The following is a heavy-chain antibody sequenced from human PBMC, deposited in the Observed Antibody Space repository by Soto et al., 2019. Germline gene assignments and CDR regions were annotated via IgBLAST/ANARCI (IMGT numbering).Heavy chain of an antibody. Sequence: GGSLRLSCSASGFTFSSYAMHWVRQTPGKGLEYVSAISSNGGSTYYADSVKGRFTISRDNSKNTLYLQMSSLRAEDTAVYYCVKDSGDYYDSSGRGTVFDYWGQGTLVTVSS. D-gene: IGHD3-22*01. CDR3: VKDSGDYYDSSGRGTVFDY. CDR2: ISSNGGST. V-gene: IGHV3-64D*08. J-gene: IGHJ4*02. CDR1: GFTFSSYA.